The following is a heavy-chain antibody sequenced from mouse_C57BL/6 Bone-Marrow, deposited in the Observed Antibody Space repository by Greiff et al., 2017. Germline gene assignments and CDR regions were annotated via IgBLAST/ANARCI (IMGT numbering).Heavy chain of an antibody. CDR3: ARQGYDYLDY. CDR1: GFTFSSYG. Sequence: EVKLMESGGDLVKPGGSLKLSCAASGFTFSSYGMSWVRQTPDKRLEWVATISSGGSYTYYPDSVKGRFTISRDNAKNTLYLQMSSLKSEDTAMYYCARQGYDYLDYWGQGTTRTVSS. CDR2: ISSGGSYT. V-gene: IGHV5-6*01. D-gene: IGHD2-3*01. J-gene: IGHJ2*01.